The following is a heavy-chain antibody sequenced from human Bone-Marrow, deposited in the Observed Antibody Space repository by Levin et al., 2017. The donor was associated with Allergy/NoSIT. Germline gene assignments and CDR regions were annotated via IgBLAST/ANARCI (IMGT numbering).Heavy chain of an antibody. V-gene: IGHV4-59*08. D-gene: IGHD6-19*01. CDR1: GDSITSYY. CDR2: MRSSGAV. Sequence: KSSETLSLICTVSGDSITSYYWSWIRQPPGKGLEWIGYMRSSGAVEYNPSLKSRATMSIDTSKNQFSLRVTSVTAADTALYFCARRIPVGGGHIDYWGQGTLVTVSS. J-gene: IGHJ4*02. CDR3: ARRIPVGGGHIDY.